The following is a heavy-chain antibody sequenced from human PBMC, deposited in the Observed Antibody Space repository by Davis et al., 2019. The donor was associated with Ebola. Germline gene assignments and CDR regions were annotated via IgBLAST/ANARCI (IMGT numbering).Heavy chain of an antibody. V-gene: IGHV3-7*01. CDR3: ARRADY. Sequence: ETLSLTCAVSGDSVSSRNWWSWVRQAPGKGLEWVANIKQDGSEKYYVDSVKGRFTISRDNAKNSLYLQMNSLRAEDTAVYYCARRADYWGQGTLVTVSS. CDR2: IKQDGSEK. CDR1: GDSVSSRNW. J-gene: IGHJ4*02.